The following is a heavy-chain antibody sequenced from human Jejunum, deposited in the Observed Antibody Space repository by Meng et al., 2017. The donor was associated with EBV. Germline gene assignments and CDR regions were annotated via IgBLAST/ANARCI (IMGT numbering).Heavy chain of an antibody. CDR3: ARGSHYTWDV. CDR1: CASISSTDTW. D-gene: IGHD3-16*01. J-gene: IGHJ4*02. V-gene: IGHV4-4*02. CDR2: IFHAGNT. Sequence: SAPGVVKPSGTLSRTVCVACASISSTDTWWSWVRQPPGKGLEWIGEIFHAGNTNYNPSLKSQVTMSVDTSKNQFSLNLSSVTAADSAVYYCARGSHYTWDVWGQGTRVTVYS.